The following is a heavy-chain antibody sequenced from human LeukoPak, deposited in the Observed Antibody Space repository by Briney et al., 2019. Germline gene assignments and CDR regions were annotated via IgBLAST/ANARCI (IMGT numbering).Heavy chain of an antibody. CDR3: ARGSSWFDY. D-gene: IGHD6-13*01. Sequence: PSETLSLTCAVYGGSFSGYYWSWIRQPPGKGLVWIGEINHSGSTNYNPSLKSRVTISVDTSKNQFSLELSSVTAADTAVYYCARGSSWFDYWGQGTLVTVSS. J-gene: IGHJ4*02. CDR1: GGSFSGYY. V-gene: IGHV4-34*01. CDR2: INHSGST.